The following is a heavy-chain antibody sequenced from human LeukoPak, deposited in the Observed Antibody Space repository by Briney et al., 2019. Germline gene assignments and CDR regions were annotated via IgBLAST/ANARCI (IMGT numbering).Heavy chain of an antibody. D-gene: IGHD2-15*01. Sequence: SETLSLTCAVSGGSISSSNWWSWVRQPPGKGLEWIGEIYHSGSTNYNPSLKSRVTISVDTSKNQFSLKLSSVTAADTAVYYCARHRCSGGSCYPMNWFDPWGQGTLVTVSS. J-gene: IGHJ5*02. V-gene: IGHV4-4*02. CDR1: GGSISSSNW. CDR2: IYHSGST. CDR3: ARHRCSGGSCYPMNWFDP.